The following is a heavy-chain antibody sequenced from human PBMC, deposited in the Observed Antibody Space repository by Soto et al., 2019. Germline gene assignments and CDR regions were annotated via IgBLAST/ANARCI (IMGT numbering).Heavy chain of an antibody. Sequence: QVQLVQSGAEVKEPGASVRVSCKASGYTFINFDISWVRQAAGQGLELLGWMNPGSGKTGYASKYQGRVAMTRDASTGTSHLELSSLTSDDTAVYYCARMASAGTLNWFDPWGQGTLVTVSS. CDR1: GYTFINFD. CDR3: ARMASAGTLNWFDP. J-gene: IGHJ5*02. V-gene: IGHV1-8*02. D-gene: IGHD6-13*01. CDR2: MNPGSGKT.